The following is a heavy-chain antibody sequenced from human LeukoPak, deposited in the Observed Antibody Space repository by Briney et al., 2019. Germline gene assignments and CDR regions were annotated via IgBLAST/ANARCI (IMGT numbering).Heavy chain of an antibody. D-gene: IGHD4-23*01. Sequence: SETLSLICTVSGGSISSGSYYWSWIRQPAGKGLEWIGRIYTSGSTNYNPSLKSRVTISVDTSKNQFSLKLSSVTAADTAVYYCARRPPTRWSYYYYYMDVWGKGTTVTISS. CDR2: IYTSGST. CDR3: ARRPPTRWSYYYYYMDV. CDR1: GGSISSGSYY. J-gene: IGHJ6*03. V-gene: IGHV4-61*02.